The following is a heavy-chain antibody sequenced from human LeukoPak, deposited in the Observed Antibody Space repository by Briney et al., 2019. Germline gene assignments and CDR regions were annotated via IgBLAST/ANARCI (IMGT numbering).Heavy chain of an antibody. Sequence: GASVKVSCKASGYTFTGYYMHWVRQAPGQGLEWMGWINPNSGGTNYAQKFQGRVTITADKSTSTAYMELSSLRSEDTAVYYCARARRGYSYGNYYYYMDVWGKGTTVTVSS. CDR2: INPNSGGT. D-gene: IGHD5-18*01. CDR1: GYTFTGYY. V-gene: IGHV1-2*02. J-gene: IGHJ6*03. CDR3: ARARRGYSYGNYYYYMDV.